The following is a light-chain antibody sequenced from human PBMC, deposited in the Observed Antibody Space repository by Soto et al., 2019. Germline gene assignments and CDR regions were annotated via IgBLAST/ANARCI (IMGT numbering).Light chain of an antibody. V-gene: IGLV2-14*01. J-gene: IGLJ3*02. CDR3: RSYTSSSTHVL. CDR1: SSDVGGYNY. Sequence: QSVLTQPASVSGSPGQSITISCTGTSSDVGGYNYVSWYQQHPGKAPKLMIYDVSNRPSGVSNRFSGSKSGNTASLTISGLQTEDEADYYCRSYTSSSTHVLFGGGTKLTVL. CDR2: DVS.